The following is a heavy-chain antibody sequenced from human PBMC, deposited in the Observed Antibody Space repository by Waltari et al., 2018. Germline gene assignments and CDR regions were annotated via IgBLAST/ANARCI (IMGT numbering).Heavy chain of an antibody. D-gene: IGHD6-6*01. CDR1: GFTFSSYW. V-gene: IGHV3-7*01. CDR2: IKQDGSEK. Sequence: EVQLVESGGGLVQPGGSLRLSCAASGFTFSSYWMSWVRQAPGKGLEWVANIKQDGSEKYYVDSVKGRFTISRDNAKNSLYLQMNSLRAEDTAVYYCAREVGEYSSSSGLNYWGQGTLVTVSS. J-gene: IGHJ4*02. CDR3: AREVGEYSSSSGLNY.